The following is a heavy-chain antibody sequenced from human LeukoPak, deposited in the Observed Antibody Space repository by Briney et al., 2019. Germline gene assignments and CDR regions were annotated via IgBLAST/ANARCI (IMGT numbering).Heavy chain of an antibody. J-gene: IGHJ5*02. V-gene: IGHV4-4*09. CDR1: GGSISSYY. D-gene: IGHD6-6*01. Sequence: SETLSLTCTVSGGSISSYYWSWIRQPPGKGLEWIGYIYTSGSTNYNPSLKSRVPISVDTSKNQFSLKLSSVTAADTAVYYCARLYSSSFYRFWFDPWGQGTLVTVSS. CDR3: ARLYSSSFYRFWFDP. CDR2: IYTSGST.